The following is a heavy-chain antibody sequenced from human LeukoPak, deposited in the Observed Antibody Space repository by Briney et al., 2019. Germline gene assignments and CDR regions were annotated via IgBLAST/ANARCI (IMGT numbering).Heavy chain of an antibody. Sequence: GGSLRLSCAASGFTFSRYWMTWVRQAPGKGLEWVANIKEDGSQKFYLDSVKGRFTISRDNAKDSLFLQMNSLRAEDTAVYYCARHYDGTGYSLDYWGQGTLVTVSS. J-gene: IGHJ4*02. D-gene: IGHD3-22*01. CDR2: IKEDGSQK. CDR3: ARHYDGTGYSLDY. CDR1: GFTFSRYW. V-gene: IGHV3-7*01.